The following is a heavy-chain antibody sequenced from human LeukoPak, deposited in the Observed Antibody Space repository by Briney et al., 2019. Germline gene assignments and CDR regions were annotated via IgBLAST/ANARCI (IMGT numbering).Heavy chain of an antibody. CDR2: IIPILGIA. J-gene: IGHJ6*02. Sequence: SVRVSCKASGGTFSSYAISWVRQAPGQGLEWMGRIIPILGIANYAQKFQGRVTITADKSTSTAYMELSSLRSEDTAVYYCASLKRGNYYYYYGMDVWGQGTTVTVSS. CDR1: GGTFSSYA. CDR3: ASLKRGNYYYYYGMDV. D-gene: IGHD1-26*01. V-gene: IGHV1-69*04.